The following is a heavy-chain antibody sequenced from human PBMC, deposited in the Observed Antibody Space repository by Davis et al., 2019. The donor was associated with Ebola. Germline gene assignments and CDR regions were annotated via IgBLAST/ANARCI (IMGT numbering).Heavy chain of an antibody. CDR1: GFTFSSYS. CDR3: ASTLGYSGRVDY. Sequence: GGSLRLSCAASGFTFSSYSMNWVRQAPGKGLEWVSSISSSSSYIYYADSVKGRFTIARDNAKNSLYLQMNSRRAEDTAVYYCASTLGYSGRVDYWGQGTLVTVSS. D-gene: IGHD5-12*01. CDR2: ISSSSSYI. V-gene: IGHV3-21*01. J-gene: IGHJ4*02.